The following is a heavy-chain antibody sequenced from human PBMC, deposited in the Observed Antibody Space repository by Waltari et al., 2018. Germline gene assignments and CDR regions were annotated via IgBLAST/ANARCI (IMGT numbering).Heavy chain of an antibody. V-gene: IGHV3-7*01. CDR1: GFSFSNAW. CDR3: ARHPDSSVDD. D-gene: IGHD6-19*01. CDR2: INQDGSDK. J-gene: IGHJ4*02. Sequence: EVQLVESGGGLVQPGGSLRLSCAASGFSFSNAWMSWVRQAPGKGLEWVANINQDGSDKYCVDSVKGRFTISRDNAKNALYLQMNSLRVEDTAIYYCARHPDSSVDDWGQGTLVTVSS.